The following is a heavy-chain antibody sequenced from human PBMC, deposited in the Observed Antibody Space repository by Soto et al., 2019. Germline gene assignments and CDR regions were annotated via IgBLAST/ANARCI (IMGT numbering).Heavy chain of an antibody. J-gene: IGHJ4*02. CDR3: AREKVTSGYPD. Sequence: QVQLVQSGAEVKKPGASVKVCCKASGYTFTSYDINWVRQATGQGLEWMGWMNPNSGNTAYAQKFQGRITMTRNTSIGTAYMELSSLRSEDTAVYYCAREKVTSGYPDWGQGTLVTVSS. D-gene: IGHD3-22*01. V-gene: IGHV1-8*01. CDR1: GYTFTSYD. CDR2: MNPNSGNT.